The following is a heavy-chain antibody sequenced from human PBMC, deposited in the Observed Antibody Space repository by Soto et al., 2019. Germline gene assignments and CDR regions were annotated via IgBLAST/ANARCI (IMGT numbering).Heavy chain of an antibody. CDR2: IWYDGSNK. D-gene: IGHD4-17*01. J-gene: IGHJ4*02. CDR1: GFTFSSYG. CDR3: ARDATIYGDGLDY. Sequence: LRLSCAASGFTFSSYGMHWVRQAPGKGLEWVAVIWYDGSNKYYADSVKGRFTISRDNSKNTLYLQMNSLRAEDTAVYYCARDATIYGDGLDYWGQGTLVTVSS. V-gene: IGHV3-33*01.